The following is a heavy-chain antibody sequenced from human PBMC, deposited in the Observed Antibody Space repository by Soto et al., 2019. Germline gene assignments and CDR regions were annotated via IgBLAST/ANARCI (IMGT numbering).Heavy chain of an antibody. CDR1: GYSFTNNG. J-gene: IGHJ5*02. Sequence: LGESLKISCKGSGYSFTNNGIAWVRQMPGKGLEWMGIIYPGDSDIRYSPSFQGQVTISADTSINTAYLQWSSLKAADTAMYYCARRAFYSGSGSLNWFDHWGQGRLVTVPS. D-gene: IGHD3-10*01. CDR2: IYPGDSDI. CDR3: ARRAFYSGSGSLNWFDH. V-gene: IGHV5-51*01.